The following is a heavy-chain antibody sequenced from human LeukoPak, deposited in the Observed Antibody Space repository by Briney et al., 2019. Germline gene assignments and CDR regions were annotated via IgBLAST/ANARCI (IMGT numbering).Heavy chain of an antibody. Sequence: PSETLSLTCTVSGGSISSGSYYWSWIRQPAGKGLEWIGRIYTSGSTNYNPSLKSRVTISVDTSKNQFSLKLSSVTAADTAVYYCARASDCSGGSCYSDSLNWFDPWGQGTLVTVSS. CDR2: IYTSGST. CDR3: ARASDCSGGSCYSDSLNWFDP. V-gene: IGHV4-61*02. J-gene: IGHJ5*02. CDR1: GGSISSGSYY. D-gene: IGHD2-15*01.